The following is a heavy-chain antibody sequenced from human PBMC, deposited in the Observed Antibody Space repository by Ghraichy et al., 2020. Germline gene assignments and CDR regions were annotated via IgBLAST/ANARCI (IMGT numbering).Heavy chain of an antibody. CDR2: YYYSGRT. V-gene: IGHV4-59*01. CDR3: ANLGNTYGNAFDI. Sequence: SETLSLTCTISGGSIGSNFWCWIRQPPGKGLEWIGHYYYSGRTDYSPSLRSRVTISVDTSKNQFSLKMTSVTAADTALYYCANLGNTYGNAFDIWGQWTMVTVSS. D-gene: IGHD5-18*01. J-gene: IGHJ3*02. CDR1: GGSIGSNF.